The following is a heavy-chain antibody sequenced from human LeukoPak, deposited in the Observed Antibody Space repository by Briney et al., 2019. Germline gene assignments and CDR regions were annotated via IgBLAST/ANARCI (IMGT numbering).Heavy chain of an antibody. CDR2: IYYSGST. D-gene: IGHD5-24*01. Sequence: SETLSLTCTVSGGSISSSSYYWGWIRQPPGKGLEWIGSIYYSGSTYYNPSLKSRVTISVDTSKTQFSLKLSSVTAADTAVYYCARDGGDGYKRAVDYWGQGTLVTVSS. J-gene: IGHJ4*02. V-gene: IGHV4-39*07. CDR1: GGSISSSSYY. CDR3: ARDGGDGYKRAVDY.